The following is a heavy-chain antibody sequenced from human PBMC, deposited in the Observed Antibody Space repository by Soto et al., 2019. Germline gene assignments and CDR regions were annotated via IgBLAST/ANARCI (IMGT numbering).Heavy chain of an antibody. CDR2: VYSTGGV. V-gene: IGHV4-4*07. D-gene: IGHD1-26*01. J-gene: IGHJ6*02. Sequence: QLQLHESGPGLVKPSETLSLTCNVSGDSIGRFYWSWIRQSAGKGLEWIGRVYSTGGVPYNPALKGRVTISLDRSNDHVSLEMNSVTAADTAVYFCGRDLSGTGLDIWGRGTRVSVSS. CDR1: GDSIGRFY. CDR3: GRDLSGTGLDI.